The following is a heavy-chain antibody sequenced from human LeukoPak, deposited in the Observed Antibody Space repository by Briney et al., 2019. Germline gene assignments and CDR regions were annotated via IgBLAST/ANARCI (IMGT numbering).Heavy chain of an antibody. D-gene: IGHD1-26*01. CDR2: INPNSGGT. Sequence: ASVKVSCKDSGYTFTSYGISWVRQAPGQGLEWMGWINPNSGGTNYAQKFQGRVTMTRDTSISTAYMELSRLRSDDTAVYYCARGGVPGAFDIWGQGTMVTVSS. CDR3: ARGGVPGAFDI. V-gene: IGHV1-2*02. CDR1: GYTFTSYG. J-gene: IGHJ3*02.